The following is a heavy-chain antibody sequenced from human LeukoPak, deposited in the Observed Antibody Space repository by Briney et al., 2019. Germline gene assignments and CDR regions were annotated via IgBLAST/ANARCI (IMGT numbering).Heavy chain of an antibody. CDR2: IWYDGSNK. CDR1: GFTFSSYG. D-gene: IGHD3-16*01. V-gene: IGHV3-33*01. J-gene: IGHJ4*02. Sequence: QAGGSLRLSCAASGFTFSSYGMHWVRQAPGKGLEWVAVIWYDGSNKYYADSVKGRFTISRDNSKNTLYLRMNSLRAEDTAVYYCARGELGRDYVWGSYEYWGQGTLVTVSS. CDR3: ARGELGRDYVWGSYEY.